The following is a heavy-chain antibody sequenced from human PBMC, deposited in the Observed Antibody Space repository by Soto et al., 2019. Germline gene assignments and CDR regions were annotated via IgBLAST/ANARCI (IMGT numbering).Heavy chain of an antibody. J-gene: IGHJ6*02. D-gene: IGHD6-13*01. Sequence: GGSLRLSCAASGFTFSIYSMNWVRQAPGKGLQWVSYISSGSDTIYYADSLKGRFTISRDNAKNSPYLQMNSLRDEDTAVYYCARDAYSSSWSDYYYGMDVWGQGTTVTVSS. CDR1: GFTFSIYS. V-gene: IGHV3-48*02. CDR3: ARDAYSSSWSDYYYGMDV. CDR2: ISSGSDTI.